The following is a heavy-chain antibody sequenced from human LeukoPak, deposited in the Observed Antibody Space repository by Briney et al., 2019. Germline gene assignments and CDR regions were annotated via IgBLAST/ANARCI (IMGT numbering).Heavy chain of an antibody. J-gene: IGHJ3*02. Sequence: ASVKVSCKASGYTFTGYYMHWVRQAPGQGLEWMGWINPNSGGTNYAQKFQGWVTVTRDTSISTAYMELSRLRSNDTAVYYCAREGPPDAFDIWGQGTMVTVSS. CDR1: GYTFTGYY. CDR2: INPNSGGT. V-gene: IGHV1-2*04. CDR3: AREGPPDAFDI.